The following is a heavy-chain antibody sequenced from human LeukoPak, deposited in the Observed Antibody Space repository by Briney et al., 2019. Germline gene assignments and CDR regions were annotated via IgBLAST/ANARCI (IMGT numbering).Heavy chain of an antibody. V-gene: IGHV3-23*01. CDR3: AKSPEGVRNY. CDR1: GFTFSSYV. J-gene: IGHJ4*02. CDR2: ISGSGGST. Sequence: GGSLRLSCVASGFTFSSYVMSWVRQAPGKGLEWVSAISGSGGSTYYADSVKGRFTISRDDSKNTLYMQMNSLRAEDTAVYYCAKSPEGVRNYWGQGTLDTVSS. D-gene: IGHD2-2*01.